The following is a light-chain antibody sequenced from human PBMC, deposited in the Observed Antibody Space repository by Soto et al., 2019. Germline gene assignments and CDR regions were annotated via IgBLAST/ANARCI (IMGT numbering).Light chain of an antibody. J-gene: IGKJ1*01. CDR2: GAS. Sequence: EMVMTQSPCTLSVSPAERVTLSCRASQSVFSKLAWYQQKPGQAPRLLIYGASTRATGIPARFSGSGSGTEFTLTISSLQSEDFGVYYCQQYNNWPRTFGQGTKVDI. CDR1: QSVFSK. CDR3: QQYNNWPRT. V-gene: IGKV3-15*01.